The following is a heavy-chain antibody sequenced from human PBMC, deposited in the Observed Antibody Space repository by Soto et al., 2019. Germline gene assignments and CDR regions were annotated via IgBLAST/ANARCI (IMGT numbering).Heavy chain of an antibody. CDR2: IIPIVGIA. V-gene: IGHV1-69*02. CDR3: ARVTAAGGLDY. CDR1: GGTFSSYT. D-gene: IGHD3-10*01. Sequence: QVQLVQSGAEVKKPGSSVKVSCKASGGTFSSYTISWVRQAPGQGLEWMGRIIPIVGIANYAQKFQGRVTITADKTTSTDYMGLSSLRSEDTAVYYCARVTAAGGLDYWGQGTLVTVSS. J-gene: IGHJ4*02.